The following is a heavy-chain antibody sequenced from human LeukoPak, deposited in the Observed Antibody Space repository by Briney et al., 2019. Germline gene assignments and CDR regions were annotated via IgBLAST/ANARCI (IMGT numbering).Heavy chain of an antibody. D-gene: IGHD5-12*01. CDR2: ISGGGAST. J-gene: IGHJ4*02. V-gene: IGHV3-23*01. Sequence: GGSLRLSCAASGSTFSSYAMSWVRQAPGKGLEWVSAISGGGASTYYADSVEGRFTISRDNSKNTLYLQMNSLRAEDTAVYYCAKDLGYSGYDPLDYWGQGTLVTVSS. CDR3: AKDLGYSGYDPLDY. CDR1: GSTFSSYA.